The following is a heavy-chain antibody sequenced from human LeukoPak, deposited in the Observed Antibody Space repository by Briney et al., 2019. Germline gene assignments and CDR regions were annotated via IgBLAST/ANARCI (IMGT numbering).Heavy chain of an antibody. D-gene: IGHD3-10*01. CDR2: IRYDGSNK. CDR3: ARDRPPSAYASGSYHWFDP. V-gene: IGHV3-30*02. CDR1: GFTFSNYG. Sequence: GGSLRLSCAASGFTFSNYGMHWVRQAPGKGLEWVAFIRYDGSNKYYADSVKGRFTISRDNAKNSLYLQMNSLRAEDTAVYYCARDRPPSAYASGSYHWFDPWGQGTLVTVSS. J-gene: IGHJ5*02.